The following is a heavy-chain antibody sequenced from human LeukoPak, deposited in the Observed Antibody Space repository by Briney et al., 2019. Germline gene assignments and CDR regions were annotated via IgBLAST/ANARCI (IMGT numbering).Heavy chain of an antibody. CDR2: IDPRGADI. V-gene: IGHV3-21*01. J-gene: IGHJ4*02. CDR1: GSSFGSYT. CDR3: AGTRCHFDRIY. Sequence: GGSLRLPCAASGSSFGSYTMHWVRQAPGKGLQWVSSIDPRGADISYADSLEGRFTISRDNSKKSLSLQMNGLRDEDTAVYFCAGTRCHFDRIYWGQGTLVTVSS. D-gene: IGHD3-9*01.